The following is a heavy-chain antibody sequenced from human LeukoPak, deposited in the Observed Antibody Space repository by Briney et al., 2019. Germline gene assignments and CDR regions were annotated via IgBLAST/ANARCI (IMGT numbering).Heavy chain of an antibody. V-gene: IGHV3-15*01. Sequence: GGSLRLSCAASEFSVGSNYMTWVRQAPGKGLEWVGRIKSKIDGGTTDYGAPVKGRFTISRDDSKNTLYLQMNSLKSEDTAVYYCTTIRGFCSGRSCLGYWGQGTLVTVSS. CDR2: IKSKIDGGTT. CDR3: TTIRGFCSGRSCLGY. J-gene: IGHJ4*02. CDR1: EFSVGSNY. D-gene: IGHD2-15*01.